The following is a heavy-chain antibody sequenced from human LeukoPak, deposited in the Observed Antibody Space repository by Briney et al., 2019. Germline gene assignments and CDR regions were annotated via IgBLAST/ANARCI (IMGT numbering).Heavy chain of an antibody. CDR3: ARDRRGYDFWSGYDY. CDR2: ISSGCSYI. J-gene: IGHJ4*02. D-gene: IGHD3-3*01. CDR1: GFTFSSYS. V-gene: IGHV3-21*01. Sequence: GGSQRLSCAASGFTFSSYSMKWVRQAPGKGLEWVSSISSGCSYIYYADSVKGRFTLSRDNAKNSLYLQMNSLRAEDTAVYYCARDRRGYDFWSGYDYWGQGTLGTVSS.